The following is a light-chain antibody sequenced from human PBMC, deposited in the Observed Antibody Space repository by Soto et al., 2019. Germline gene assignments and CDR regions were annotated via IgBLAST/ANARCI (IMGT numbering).Light chain of an antibody. V-gene: IGLV2-14*01. CDR2: DVS. CDR1: SSDVGGYNY. Sequence: QAVVTQPASVSGSPGQSITISCTGTSSDVGGYNYVSWYQQHPGKAPKLMIYDVSNRPSGVSNRFSGSKSGNTASLTISGLPAEDEADYYCSSYTSSSTLNVFGTGTKLTVL. CDR3: SSYTSSSTLNV. J-gene: IGLJ1*01.